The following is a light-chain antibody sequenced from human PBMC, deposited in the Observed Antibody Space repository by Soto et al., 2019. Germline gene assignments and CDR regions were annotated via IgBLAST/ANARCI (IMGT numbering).Light chain of an antibody. CDR2: GAS. CDR3: QQDKNWPPIT. CDR1: QSVSSN. V-gene: IGKV3-15*01. Sequence: EIVMTQSPATLSVSPGERATLSCSASQSVSSNLAWYQQKPGQAPMLLIYGASTRATGIPARFRASGSGTEFSLTIRSLKSEDFAVYYCQQDKNWPPITFGQGTRLEIK. J-gene: IGKJ5*01.